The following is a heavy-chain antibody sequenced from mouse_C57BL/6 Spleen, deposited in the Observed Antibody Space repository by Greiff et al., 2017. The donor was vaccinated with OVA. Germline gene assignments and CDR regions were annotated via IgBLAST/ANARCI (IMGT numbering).Heavy chain of an antibody. J-gene: IGHJ3*01. CDR3: AAEYDYDVRFAY. Sequence: QVQLKQPGAELVKLGASVKMSCKASGYTFTSYWITWVKQRPGQGLEWIGDIYPGSGSTNYNEKFKSKATLTVDTSSSTAYMQLSSLTSEDSAVYYCAAEYDYDVRFAYWGQGTLVTVSA. D-gene: IGHD2-4*01. CDR1: GYTFTSYW. V-gene: IGHV1-55*01. CDR2: IYPGSGST.